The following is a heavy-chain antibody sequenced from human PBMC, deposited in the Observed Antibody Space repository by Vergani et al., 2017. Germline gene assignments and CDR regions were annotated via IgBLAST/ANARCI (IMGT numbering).Heavy chain of an antibody. CDR3: ARASNYDFWSGIGWDP. CDR2: ISSSGSTI. CDR1: GFTFSSYS. Sequence: EVQLVESGGGLVKPGGSLRLSCAASGFTFSSYSMNWVRQAPGKGLEWVSSISSSGSTIYYADSVKGRFTISRDNAKNSLYLQMNSLRAEDTAVYYCARASNYDFWSGIGWDPWGQGTLVTVSS. D-gene: IGHD3-3*01. V-gene: IGHV3-21*04. J-gene: IGHJ5*02.